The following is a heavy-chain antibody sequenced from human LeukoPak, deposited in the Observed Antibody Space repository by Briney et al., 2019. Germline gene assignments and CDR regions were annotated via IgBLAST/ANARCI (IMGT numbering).Heavy chain of an antibody. V-gene: IGHV3-30*01. J-gene: IGHJ6*03. CDR1: GFTFSSYA. CDR2: ISYDGSNK. Sequence: PGRSLRLSCAASGFTFSSYAMHWVRQAPGKGLEWVAVISYDGSNKYYADSVKGRFTISRDNSKNTLYLQMNSLRAEDTAVYYCARGGMTTVLQGSSPIYYMDVWGKGTTVTVS. CDR3: ARGGMTTVLQGSSPIYYMDV. D-gene: IGHD4-11*01.